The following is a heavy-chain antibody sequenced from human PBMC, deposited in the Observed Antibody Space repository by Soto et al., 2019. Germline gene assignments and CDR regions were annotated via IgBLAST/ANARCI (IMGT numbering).Heavy chain of an antibody. J-gene: IGHJ6*03. Sequence: LSLTCAASGFTVSSNYMSWVRQAPGKGLEWVSVIYSGGSTYYADSVKGRFTISRDNSKNTMYLQMNSLRAEDTAVYYCASDITMVGGTYYYYYYMDVWGKGTTVTVSS. CDR1: GFTVSSNY. V-gene: IGHV3-66*01. D-gene: IGHD3-10*01. CDR3: ASDITMVGGTYYYYYYMDV. CDR2: IYSGGST.